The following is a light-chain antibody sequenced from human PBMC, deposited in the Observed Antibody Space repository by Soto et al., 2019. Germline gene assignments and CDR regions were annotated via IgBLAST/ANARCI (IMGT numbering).Light chain of an antibody. J-gene: IGLJ1*01. CDR2: AAS. Sequence: QTALAEPPCASVTTEQSVTISCTAGRSDAGGYNSGSWYKQHPAKAPKLMIYAASKRPSEAPDRATGSTPGNTASLSVSGLQAGDEADFYCSSDAGSINGFGTWTKGT. CDR1: RSDAGGYNS. V-gene: IGLV2-8*01. CDR3: SSDAGSING.